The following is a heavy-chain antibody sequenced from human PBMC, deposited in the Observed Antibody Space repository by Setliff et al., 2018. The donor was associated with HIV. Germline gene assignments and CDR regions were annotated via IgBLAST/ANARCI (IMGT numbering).Heavy chain of an antibody. CDR2: IKQDGSEK. Sequence: GGSLRLSCAASGFTFSSYWMSWVRQAPGKGLEWVANIKQDGSEKYYVDSVKGRFTISRDNAKNSMSLQMDSMRAEDTAVYYCARTITMIQWGYYYYYMDVWGKGATVTVSS. D-gene: IGHD3-22*01. CDR3: ARTITMIQWGYYYYYMDV. J-gene: IGHJ6*03. CDR1: GFTFSSYW. V-gene: IGHV3-7*01.